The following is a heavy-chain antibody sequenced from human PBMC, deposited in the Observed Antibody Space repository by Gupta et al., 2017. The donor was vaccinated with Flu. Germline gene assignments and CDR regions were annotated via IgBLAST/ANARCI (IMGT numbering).Heavy chain of an antibody. CDR1: GLSFSDYA. CDR2: ISGGGGSI. J-gene: IGHJ5*02. V-gene: IGHV3-23*01. CDR3: AKDLYYADS. Sequence: EVQLLESGGGLVQPGGSLKLSCVASGLSFSDYAMSWVRQAPGKGLEWVSTISGGGGSIYYADSVKGRFTISRDNSKNTLYLQTNSLRAEDTAVYFCAKDLYYADSWGQGTLVTVSS. D-gene: IGHD3-16*01.